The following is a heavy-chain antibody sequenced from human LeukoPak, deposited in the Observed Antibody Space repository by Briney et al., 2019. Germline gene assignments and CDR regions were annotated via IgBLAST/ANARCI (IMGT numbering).Heavy chain of an antibody. D-gene: IGHD3-22*01. Sequence: GASAKVSCKASGYTFTSYGISWVRQAPGQGLEWMGWISTLNGIPNNAQKLQGRVTMTTDTSTSTAYMELRSLRSDDTAVYYCARDSLGYYDSSGYYPSNYYYYMDVWGKGTTVTVSS. J-gene: IGHJ6*03. V-gene: IGHV1-18*01. CDR2: ISTLNGIP. CDR3: ARDSLGYYDSSGYYPSNYYYYMDV. CDR1: GYTFTSYG.